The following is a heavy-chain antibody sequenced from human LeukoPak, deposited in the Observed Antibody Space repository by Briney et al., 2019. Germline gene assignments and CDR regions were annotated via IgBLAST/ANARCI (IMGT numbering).Heavy chain of an antibody. CDR3: ARSPDCSSTSCYPH. CDR2: ISSSSSYI. J-gene: IGHJ4*02. Sequence: GGSLRLSCAASGFTFSSYSTNWVRQAPGKGLEWVSSISSSSSYIYYADSVKGRSTISRDNAKNSLYLQMNSLRAEDTAVYYCARSPDCSSTSCYPHWGQGTLVTVSS. CDR1: GFTFSSYS. D-gene: IGHD2-2*01. V-gene: IGHV3-21*01.